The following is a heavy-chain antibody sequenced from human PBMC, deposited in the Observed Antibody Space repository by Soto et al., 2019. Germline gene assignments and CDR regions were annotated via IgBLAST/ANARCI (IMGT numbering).Heavy chain of an antibody. J-gene: IGHJ4*02. V-gene: IGHV4-34*01. CDR2: INHSGST. Sequence: PSETLSLTCAVYGGSFSGYYWSWIRQPPGKGLEWIGEINHSGSTNYNPSLKSRVTISVDTSKNQFSLKLSSVTAADTAVYYCAGAGAAAAFDWGQGTLVTVSS. D-gene: IGHD6-13*01. CDR3: AGAGAAAAFD. CDR1: GGSFSGYY.